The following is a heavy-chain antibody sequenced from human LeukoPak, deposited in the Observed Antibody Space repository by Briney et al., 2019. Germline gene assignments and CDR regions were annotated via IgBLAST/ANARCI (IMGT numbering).Heavy chain of an antibody. Sequence: ASVTVSCKASGYTFTSYGISWVRQAPGQGLEWMGWISAYNGNTNYAQKLQGRVTMTTDTSTSTAYMELRSLRSDDTAVYYCAREGPESELRHGMDVWGQGTTVTVSS. J-gene: IGHJ6*02. CDR3: AREGPESELRHGMDV. CDR1: GYTFTSYG. V-gene: IGHV1-18*01. CDR2: ISAYNGNT. D-gene: IGHD1-26*01.